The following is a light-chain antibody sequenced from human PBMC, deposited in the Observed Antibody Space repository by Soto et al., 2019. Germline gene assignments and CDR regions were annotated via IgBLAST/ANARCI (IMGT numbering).Light chain of an antibody. Sequence: EIVLTQSPATLSLSPGEGATLSCRASQSVSSKLALYQQKPGQAPRLLIYGASTRATGIPARFSGSGSGTEFTLIISSLQSEDSAVYYCQQYNSWLWTFGQGTKVDIK. J-gene: IGKJ1*01. CDR2: GAS. V-gene: IGKV3-15*01. CDR1: QSVSSK. CDR3: QQYNSWLWT.